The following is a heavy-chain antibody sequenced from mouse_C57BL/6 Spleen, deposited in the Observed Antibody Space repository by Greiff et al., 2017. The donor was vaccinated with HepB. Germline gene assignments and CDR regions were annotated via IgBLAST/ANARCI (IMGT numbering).Heavy chain of an antibody. J-gene: IGHJ3*01. D-gene: IGHD1-1*01. CDR1: GFSFNTYA. CDR2: IRSKSNNYAT. Sequence: EAGGGLVQPKGSLKLSCAASGFSFNTYAMNWVRQAPGKGLEWVARIRSKSNNYATYYTDSVKDRFTISRDDSESMLYLQMNNLKTEDTAMYYCVRGGGSSPWFAYWGQGTLVTVSA. V-gene: IGHV10-1*01. CDR3: VRGGGSSPWFAY.